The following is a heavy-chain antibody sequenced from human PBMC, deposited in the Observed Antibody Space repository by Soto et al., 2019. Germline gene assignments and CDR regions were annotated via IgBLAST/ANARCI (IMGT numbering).Heavy chain of an antibody. V-gene: IGHV3-48*03. CDR2: ISSSGSTV. CDR3: ARDSQGPSAFDL. Sequence: VQLVESGGGLVQPGGSLRLSCAASRFVFSSYEMNWVRQAPGKGLEWVSFISSSGSTVYYADSVKGRFTITRANAKNSLYLQMNSLRAEDTAVYYCARDSQGPSAFDLWGQGTMVTVSS. CDR1: RFVFSSYE. J-gene: IGHJ3*01.